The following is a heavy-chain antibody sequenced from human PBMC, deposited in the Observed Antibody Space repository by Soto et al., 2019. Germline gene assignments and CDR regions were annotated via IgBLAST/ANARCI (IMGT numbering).Heavy chain of an antibody. CDR1: GFSLSARPGA. Sequence: QITLRESGPTRVKPTQTLTLTCTFSGFSLSARPGAVGWIRQPPGKALERLALIYWDDDKRYSPSLMSRLTITKDTSKNQVVLTMTNMDPLDTAIYYCVHRAGIDGNWNGGYFDYWGQGALVTVSS. CDR3: VHRAGIDGNWNGGYFDY. J-gene: IGHJ4*02. V-gene: IGHV2-5*02. D-gene: IGHD1-1*01. CDR2: IYWDDDK.